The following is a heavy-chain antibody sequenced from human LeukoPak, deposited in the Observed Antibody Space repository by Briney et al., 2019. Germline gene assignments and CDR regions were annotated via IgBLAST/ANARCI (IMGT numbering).Heavy chain of an antibody. CDR3: ASIVDHDAFDI. CDR1: GYSISSGYY. V-gene: IGHV4-38-2*02. J-gene: IGHJ3*02. D-gene: IGHD2-21*01. CDR2: IYHSGST. Sequence: SETLSLTCTVSGYSISSGYYWGWIRQPPGKGLEWIGSIYHSGSTYYNPPLKSRVTISVDTSKNQFSLKLSSVTAAGTAVYYCASIVDHDAFDIWGQGTMVTVSS.